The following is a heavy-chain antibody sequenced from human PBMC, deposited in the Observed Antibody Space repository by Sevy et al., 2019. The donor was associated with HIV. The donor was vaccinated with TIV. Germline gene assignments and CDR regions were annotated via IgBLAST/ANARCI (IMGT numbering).Heavy chain of an antibody. CDR1: GFTFSNYW. D-gene: IGHD5-18*01. V-gene: IGHV3-74*01. CDR3: LRDNLGYTYGYASF. J-gene: IGHJ4*02. CDR2: ITRDGSST. Sequence: GGSLRLSCATSGFTFSNYWMHWVRLLPGKGLEWVSRITRDGSSTSYADSVKGRFTISRDNAKNTLHLQMISLRAEDSVLYYVLRDNLGYTYGYASFWGQGTLVTVSS.